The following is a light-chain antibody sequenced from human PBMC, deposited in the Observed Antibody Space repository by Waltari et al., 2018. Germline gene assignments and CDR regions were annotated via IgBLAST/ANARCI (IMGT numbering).Light chain of an antibody. V-gene: IGKV3-11*01. CDR1: QSVITF. J-gene: IGKJ4*01. CDR2: DTS. CDR3: QQRINWPLT. Sequence: EIVLTQSPATLSLSPGERATLSCRASQSVITFLAWYQQRPGQAPRLLIYDTSNRATGIPARFSGSGSETDFTLTISSLEPEDFAVYYCQQRINWPLTFGGGTKVEIK.